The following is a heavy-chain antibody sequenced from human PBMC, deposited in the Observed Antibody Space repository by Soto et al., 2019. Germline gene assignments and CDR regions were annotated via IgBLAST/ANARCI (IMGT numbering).Heavy chain of an antibody. D-gene: IGHD6-19*01. J-gene: IGHJ6*02. CDR3: ASYTIAVAGTPYYYYGMDV. V-gene: IGHV1-18*04. CDR2: ISAYNGNT. CDR1: GYTFTSYG. Sequence: ASVKVSCKASGYTFTSYGISWVRQAPGQGLEWMGWISAYNGNTNYAQKLQGRVAMTTDTSTSTAYMELRSLRSDDTAVYYCASYTIAVAGTPYYYYGMDVWGQGTTVTVSS.